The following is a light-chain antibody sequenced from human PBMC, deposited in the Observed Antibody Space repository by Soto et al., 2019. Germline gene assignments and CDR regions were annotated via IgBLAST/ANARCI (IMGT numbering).Light chain of an antibody. CDR2: GVS. Sequence: QSALTQPASVSGSPGQSITISCTGTSSDIGSHNFVSWHQQHPGKAPKFIIYGVSNRPSGVSNRFSGSKSGNTAPLTISGLQADDEADYYCSSYTSTYIWVFGGGTKLTVL. CDR3: SSYTSTYIWV. V-gene: IGLV2-14*01. J-gene: IGLJ3*02. CDR1: SSDIGSHNF.